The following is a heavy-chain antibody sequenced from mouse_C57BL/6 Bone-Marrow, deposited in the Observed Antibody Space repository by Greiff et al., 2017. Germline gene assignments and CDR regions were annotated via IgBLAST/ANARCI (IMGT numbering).Heavy chain of an antibody. D-gene: IGHD2-4*01. CDR2: MHPNGGSP. J-gene: IGHJ4*01. V-gene: IGHV1-64*01. CDR1: GYTFTNYW. Sequence: QVQLQQSGAELVKPGASVKLFCKASGYTFTNYWMHWVKQRPGQGLEWIGMMHPNGGSPDYNDKFKSEATLSVDKSSRTAYMELSSLTSENSAVFYCARSYDYDDCSMDYWGKGATVTVSS. CDR3: ARSYDYDDCSMDY.